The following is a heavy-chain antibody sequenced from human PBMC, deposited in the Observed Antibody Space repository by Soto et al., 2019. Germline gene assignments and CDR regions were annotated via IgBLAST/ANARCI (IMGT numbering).Heavy chain of an antibody. V-gene: IGHV4-31*03. Sequence: QVQLQEPGPGLVKPSQTLSLTCTVSGGSVRRGNYYWSWIRQFPGKGLEWIGYISNSGRTHYNPSLMRRITILVDTSKNQFFLELRSVTAADTALYYCARADYATGSYYPDYWGQGTLVTVSS. J-gene: IGHJ4*02. CDR2: ISNSGRT. CDR3: ARADYATGSYYPDY. D-gene: IGHD3-10*01. CDR1: GGSVRRGNYY.